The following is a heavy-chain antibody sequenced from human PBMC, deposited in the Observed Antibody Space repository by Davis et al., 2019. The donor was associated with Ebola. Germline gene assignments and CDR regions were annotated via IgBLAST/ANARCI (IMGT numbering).Heavy chain of an antibody. D-gene: IGHD3-16*01. CDR3: AKDIQGGSSYLDY. V-gene: IGHV3-23*01. J-gene: IGHJ4*02. Sequence: GGSLRLSCAVSGFPFSDYAMSWVRQAPGKGLEWISDLSITGVTHYADAVKGRFTISRDPSKNTLYLQMNSLRAEDTAIYYCAKDIQGGSSYLDYWGQGTLVTVSS. CDR2: LSITGVT. CDR1: GFPFSDYA.